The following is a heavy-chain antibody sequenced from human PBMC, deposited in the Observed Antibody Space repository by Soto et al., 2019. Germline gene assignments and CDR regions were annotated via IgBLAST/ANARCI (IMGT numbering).Heavy chain of an antibody. Sequence: GESLKISCAASGFTFSDYYMSWIRQAPGKGLEWVSYISSSGSTIYYADSVKGRFTISRDNAKNSLYLQMNSLRAEDTAVYYCASPWYTAYSSSWDYYYYYGMDVWGQGTTVTVSS. J-gene: IGHJ6*02. D-gene: IGHD6-13*01. CDR2: ISSSGSTI. CDR3: ASPWYTAYSSSWDYYYYYGMDV. CDR1: GFTFSDYY. V-gene: IGHV3-11*01.